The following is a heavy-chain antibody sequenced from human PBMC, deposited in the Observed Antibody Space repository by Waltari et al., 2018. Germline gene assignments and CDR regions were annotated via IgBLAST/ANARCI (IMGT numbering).Heavy chain of an antibody. D-gene: IGHD2-15*01. V-gene: IGHV4-34*01. CDR3: ARLEDCTGGHCYSGSPYAVDV. CDR1: GGSFHVYY. Sequence: QVQLKQWGAGLLKPSESLSLTCAVYGGSFHVYYCSWIRQPPGKGLEWIGEINHSGNTNYNPSLKSRVAISVDTPKQQFSLILTSVAAADTAVYYCARLEDCTGGHCYSGSPYAVDVWGPGTTVTVSS. J-gene: IGHJ6*02. CDR2: INHSGNT.